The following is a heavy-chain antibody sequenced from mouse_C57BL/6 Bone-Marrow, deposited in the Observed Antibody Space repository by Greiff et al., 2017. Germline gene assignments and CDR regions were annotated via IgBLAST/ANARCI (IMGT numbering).Heavy chain of an antibody. CDR2: IHPNSGST. CDR1: GYTFTSYW. Sequence: QVQLQQPGAELVKPGASVKLSCKASGYTFTSYWMHWVKQRPGQGLEWIGMIHPNSGSTNYNEKFKSKATLTVDKSSSTSYMQLSNLTSEDSAVYYSASGYYGSPWFAYWGQGTLVTVSA. D-gene: IGHD1-1*01. CDR3: ASGYYGSPWFAY. V-gene: IGHV1-64*01. J-gene: IGHJ3*01.